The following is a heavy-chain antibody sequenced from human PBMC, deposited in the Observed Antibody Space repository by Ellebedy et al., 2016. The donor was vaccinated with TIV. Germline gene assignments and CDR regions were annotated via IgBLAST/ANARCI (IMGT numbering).Heavy chain of an antibody. V-gene: IGHV3-7*01. CDR3: ASHYYDSSGYYYVQDY. D-gene: IGHD3-22*01. CDR2: IKQDGSEK. Sequence: GESLKISXAASGFTFSSYWMSWVRQAPGKGLEWVANIKQDGSEKYYVDSVKGRFTISRDNAKNSLYLQMNSLRAEDTAVYYCASHYYDSSGYYYVQDYWGQGTLVTVSS. CDR1: GFTFSSYW. J-gene: IGHJ4*02.